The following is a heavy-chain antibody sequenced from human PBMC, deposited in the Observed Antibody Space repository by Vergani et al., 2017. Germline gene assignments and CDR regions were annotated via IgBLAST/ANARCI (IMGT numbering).Heavy chain of an antibody. D-gene: IGHD6-19*01. CDR2: LSASDRRT. Sequence: EVQLVESGGGLVKPGGSLRLSCAASGFTFSTYTMHWVRQAPGKGLEWVSTLSASDRRTHYADSVKGRFTISRDNSKNTLFLHMNSLRPEDTAVYYCAKVGRSEVAGTFGAFDIWGQGTMVTVSP. CDR1: GFTFSTYT. CDR3: AKVGRSEVAGTFGAFDI. J-gene: IGHJ3*02. V-gene: IGHV3-23*04.